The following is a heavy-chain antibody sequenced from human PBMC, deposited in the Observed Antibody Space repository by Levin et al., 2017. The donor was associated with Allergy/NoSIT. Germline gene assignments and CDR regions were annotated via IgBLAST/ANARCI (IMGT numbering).Heavy chain of an antibody. CDR3: ARQSYSFGYPFLNY. CDR2: INPDGDST. D-gene: IGHD5-18*01. Sequence: GESLKISCAASGFTFRSYWMYWVRQVPGKGLEWVSTINPDGDSTTYADSVKGQFTVSRDNAKNTVYLHMTTLRVEDTAVYYCARQSYSFGYPFLNYWGQGTPVTVS. V-gene: IGHV3-74*01. CDR1: GFTFRSYW. J-gene: IGHJ4*02.